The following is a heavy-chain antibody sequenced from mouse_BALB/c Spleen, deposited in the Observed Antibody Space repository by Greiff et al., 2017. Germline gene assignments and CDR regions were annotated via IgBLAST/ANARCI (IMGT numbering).Heavy chain of an antibody. D-gene: IGHD1-2*01. V-gene: IGHV5-6-3*01. CDR1: GFTFSSYG. CDR3: ARDSTAPCAY. CDR2: INSNGGST. J-gene: IGHJ3*01. Sequence: EVQLLESGGGLVQPGGSLKLSCAASGFTFSSYGMSWVRQTPDKRLELVATINSNGGSTYYTDSVKGRFTISSDNAKNTLYLQMSSLTSEDTAMYYCARDSTAPCAYWGQGTLVTVSA.